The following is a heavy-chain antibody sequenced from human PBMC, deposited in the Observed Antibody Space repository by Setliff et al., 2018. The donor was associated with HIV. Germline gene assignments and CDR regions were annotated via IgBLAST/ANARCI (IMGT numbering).Heavy chain of an antibody. J-gene: IGHJ4*02. CDR3: ARDPAYGDYGYYFDY. CDR1: GYTFTSYA. D-gene: IGHD4-17*01. CDR2: INAGNGNT. V-gene: IGHV1-3*01. Sequence: ASVKVSCKASGYTFTSYAMHWVRQAPGQRLEWMGWINAGNGNTKYSQKFQGRVTITRDTSANTANMELSSLRSEDTAVYYCARDPAYGDYGYYFDYWGQGTLVTVSS.